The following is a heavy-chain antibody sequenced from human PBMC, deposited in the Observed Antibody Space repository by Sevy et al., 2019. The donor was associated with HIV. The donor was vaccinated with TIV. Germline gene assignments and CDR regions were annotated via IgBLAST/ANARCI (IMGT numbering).Heavy chain of an antibody. CDR2: ISGSGGST. D-gene: IGHD3-22*01. Sequence: GGSLRLSCAASGFTFSSYAMSWVRQAPGKGLEWVSAISGSGGSTYYADSVKGRFTISRDNSKNTLYLQMNSLRAEDTAVYYCAKDSRITRIVGDVAFDIWGQGTMVTVSS. J-gene: IGHJ3*02. V-gene: IGHV3-23*01. CDR1: GFTFSSYA. CDR3: AKDSRITRIVGDVAFDI.